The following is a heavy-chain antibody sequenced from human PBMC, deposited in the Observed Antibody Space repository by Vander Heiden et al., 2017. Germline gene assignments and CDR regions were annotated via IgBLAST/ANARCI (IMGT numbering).Heavy chain of an antibody. D-gene: IGHD3-3*01. CDR2: EDYSGST. CDR1: GGSNSSSSYY. V-gene: IGHV4-39*01. CDR3: ASMYYDFWSGYYHKGFDY. Sequence: QLQLQESGSGLVKPSETLSLTCTVPGGSNSSSSYYWSRIRQPPGKGQEWIGSEDYSGSTNYNPSLKSRVTISVDTSKNQFSLKLSSVTAADTAVYYCASMYYDFWSGYYHKGFDYWGQGTLVTVSS. J-gene: IGHJ4*02.